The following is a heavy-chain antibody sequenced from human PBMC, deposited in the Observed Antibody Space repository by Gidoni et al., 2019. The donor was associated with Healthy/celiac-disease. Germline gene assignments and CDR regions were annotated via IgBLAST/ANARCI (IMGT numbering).Heavy chain of an antibody. CDR2: IIPIFGTA. CDR3: ARVIGGYDFWSGYGMDV. Sequence: QVQLVQSGDEVKKPGSSVQVSCKASGGTFSSYAISWVRQAPGQGVEWMGGIIPIFGTANDAQKFQGRVTNTADESTSKDYMKLSSLRSEDTAVYYCARVIGGYDFWSGYGMDVWGQGTTVTVSS. J-gene: IGHJ6*02. D-gene: IGHD3-3*01. CDR1: GGTFSSYA. V-gene: IGHV1-69*01.